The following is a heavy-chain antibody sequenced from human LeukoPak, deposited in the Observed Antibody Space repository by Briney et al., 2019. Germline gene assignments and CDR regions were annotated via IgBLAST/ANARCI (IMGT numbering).Heavy chain of an antibody. J-gene: IGHJ5*02. CDR1: GYTFTGYY. CDR3: AGESGGYCSGGSCWRYWFDP. Sequence: ASVKVSCKASGYTFTGYYMHWVRQAPGQGLEWMGWINPNSGGTNYAQKFQGWVTMTRDTSISTAYMELSRLRSDDTAVYYCAGESGGYCSGGSCWRYWFDPWGQGTLVTVSS. CDR2: INPNSGGT. D-gene: IGHD2-15*01. V-gene: IGHV1-2*04.